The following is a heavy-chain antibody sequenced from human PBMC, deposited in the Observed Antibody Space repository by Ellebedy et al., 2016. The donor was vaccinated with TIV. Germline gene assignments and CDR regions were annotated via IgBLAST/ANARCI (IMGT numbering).Heavy chain of an antibody. D-gene: IGHD3-16*02. CDR3: ARGHDYIWGSYRLPDY. V-gene: IGHV1-18*04. CDR1: GYTFTSYT. Sequence: ASVKVSCKASGYTFTSYTISWVRQAPGQGLEWMGWISAYNGNTKYAQNLQGRVTMTTDTSTSTAYMELRSLRSDDTAVYFCARGHDYIWGSYRLPDYWGQGTLVTVSS. CDR2: ISAYNGNT. J-gene: IGHJ4*02.